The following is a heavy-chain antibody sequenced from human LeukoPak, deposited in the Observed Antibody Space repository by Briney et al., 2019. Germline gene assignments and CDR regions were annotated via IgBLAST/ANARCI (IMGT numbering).Heavy chain of an antibody. V-gene: IGHV3-23*01. D-gene: IGHD3-10*01. Sequence: PGGSLRLSCAASGFTFSSYAMSWVRQAPGKGLEWVSAISGIGGSTYYADSVKGRFTISRDNSKNTLYLQMNSLRAEDTAVYYCATARGFGELLSYYYYYYGMDVWGQGTTVTVSS. CDR2: ISGIGGST. J-gene: IGHJ6*02. CDR3: ATARGFGELLSYYYYYYGMDV. CDR1: GFTFSSYA.